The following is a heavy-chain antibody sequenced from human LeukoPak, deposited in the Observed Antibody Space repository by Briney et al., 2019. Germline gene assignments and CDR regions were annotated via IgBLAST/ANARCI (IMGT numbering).Heavy chain of an antibody. CDR3: ASRNDILTGYVFDF. CDR1: GGSVSSSIYY. CDR2: IYYSGST. Sequence: SETLSHTCTVSGGSVSSSIYYWGWIRQPPGKGLEWLGSIYYSGSTSYHPSLKSRVTISVDTSKNQFSLRLTSVTAADSAVYYCASRNDILTGYVFDFWGRGTRVTVSS. V-gene: IGHV4-39*01. D-gene: IGHD3-9*01. J-gene: IGHJ4*02.